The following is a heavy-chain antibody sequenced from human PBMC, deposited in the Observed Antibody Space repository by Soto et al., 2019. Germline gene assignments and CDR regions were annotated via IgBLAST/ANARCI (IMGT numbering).Heavy chain of an antibody. J-gene: IGHJ4*01. CDR1: GGSFSGYY. D-gene: IGHD3-22*01. CDR2: INNSGIT. CDR3: GIGITMKTVAQGDATGKYYLDS. Sequence: SETLSLTGAVYGGSFSGYYCSWIRQPPGKGLEWIGEINNSGITNYNPSLKSRVTMSVDTSKNQFSLKLRSVTAEDTARYYCGIGITMKTVAQGDATGKYYLDSWGHGTLLTVSS. V-gene: IGHV4-34*01.